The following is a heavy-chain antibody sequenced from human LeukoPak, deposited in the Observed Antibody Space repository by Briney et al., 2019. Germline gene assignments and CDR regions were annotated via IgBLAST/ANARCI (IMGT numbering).Heavy chain of an antibody. CDR2: IGTSDPGT. Sequence: GSLSLSCVASGFSLSGYAMSWVRQAPGKGLEWVSHIGTSDPGTFYADSVKGRFTISRENSENTLYLQMNSLRDEDTAVYYCGRKDLKTPMVLLDVWGQGTTVIVSS. D-gene: IGHD5-18*01. V-gene: IGHV3-23*01. CDR3: GRKDLKTPMVLLDV. J-gene: IGHJ6*02. CDR1: GFSLSGYA.